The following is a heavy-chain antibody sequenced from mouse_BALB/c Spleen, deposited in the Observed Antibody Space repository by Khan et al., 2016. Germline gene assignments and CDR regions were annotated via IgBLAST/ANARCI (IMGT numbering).Heavy chain of an antibody. Sequence: QIQLVQSGAELAKPGASVKMSCKASGYTFTSYWMHWVKQRPGQGLEWIGYINPSTGYTEYNQKFKDKATLTADKSSSTAYMQLSSLTSEDSAVYYCARIKKIVATYFDYWGQGTTLTVSS. CDR2: INPSTGYT. D-gene: IGHD1-1*01. J-gene: IGHJ2*01. CDR1: GYTFTSYW. CDR3: ARIKKIVATYFDY. V-gene: IGHV1-7*01.